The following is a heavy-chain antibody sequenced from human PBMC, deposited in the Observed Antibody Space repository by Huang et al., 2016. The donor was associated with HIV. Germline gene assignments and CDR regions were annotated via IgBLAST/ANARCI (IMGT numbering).Heavy chain of an antibody. J-gene: IGHJ1*01. CDR3: GRFSYYSDSTISQYLQL. CDR1: GGSISSGGYY. Sequence: QVHLQESGPGLVKPSQTLSLTCTVSGGSISSGGYYWTWSRQPPGKVPAWIGYIYYRGSTYYNPSLKSRVTISVDTSKNQFALKVTSMTAADTAVYYCGRFSYYSDSTISQYLQLWGQGALVTVSS. V-gene: IGHV4-30-4*08. CDR2: IYYRGST. D-gene: IGHD3-22*01.